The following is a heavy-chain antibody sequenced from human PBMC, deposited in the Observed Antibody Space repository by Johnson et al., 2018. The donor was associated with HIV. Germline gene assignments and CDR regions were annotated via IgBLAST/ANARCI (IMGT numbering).Heavy chain of an antibody. CDR2: IKQDGSEK. V-gene: IGHV3-7*01. J-gene: IGHJ3*02. D-gene: IGHD3-22*01. CDR3: ARDPSGYYLFYAFDI. Sequence: VQLVESGGGVVQPGRSLRLSCAASGFTFSSYGMHWVRQAPGKGLEWVANIKQDGSEKHYVDSAKGRFTISRDNAKKSLYLQMNSLRAEDTAVYYCARDPSGYYLFYAFDIWGQGTMVTVSS. CDR1: GFTFSSYG.